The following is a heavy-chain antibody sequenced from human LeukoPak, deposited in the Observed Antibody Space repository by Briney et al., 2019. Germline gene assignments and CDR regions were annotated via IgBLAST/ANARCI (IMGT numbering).Heavy chain of an antibody. CDR1: GNSGSPGTYY. Sequence: SETLSLTCTVSGNSGSPGTYYWGWIRQPPGKGLEWIGSLYSSGTSYYNPSLKSRVTISVDTSKNQFSLKLSSVTAADTAVYHCAREAMYSYGNNFDYWGQGTLVTVSS. CDR2: LYSSGTS. J-gene: IGHJ4*02. CDR3: AREAMYSYGNNFDY. D-gene: IGHD5-18*01. V-gene: IGHV4-39*07.